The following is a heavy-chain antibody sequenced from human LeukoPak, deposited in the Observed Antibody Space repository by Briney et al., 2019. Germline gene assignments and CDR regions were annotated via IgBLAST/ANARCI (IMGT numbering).Heavy chain of an antibody. CDR3: ARDRQWLVNWFDP. CDR1: GSISSSNW. Sequence: PSGPLSLTCAVSGGSISSSNWWSWVRQPPGEGLEGVAVISYDGSNKYYADSVKGRLTTSRDNSNNTLYLQMNSLRAEDTAVYYCARDRQWLVNWFDPWGQGTLVTVSS. J-gene: IGHJ5*02. V-gene: IGHV3-30*03. D-gene: IGHD6-19*01. CDR2: ISYDGSNK.